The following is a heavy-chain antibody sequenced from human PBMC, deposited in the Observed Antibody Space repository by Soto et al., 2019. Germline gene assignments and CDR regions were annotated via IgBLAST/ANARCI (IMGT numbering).Heavy chain of an antibody. D-gene: IGHD6-13*01. J-gene: IGHJ4*02. V-gene: IGHV1-18*01. CDR2: ISAYNGNK. CDR1: GYTFTSYG. Sequence: ASVKVSCKASGYTFTSYGISWVRQAPGQGLEWMGWISAYNGNKKYAQKLQGRVSMTTDTSTSTAYMELRSLRSDDTAVYYCARDVGQQLFDYWGQGTLVTVSS. CDR3: ARDVGQQLFDY.